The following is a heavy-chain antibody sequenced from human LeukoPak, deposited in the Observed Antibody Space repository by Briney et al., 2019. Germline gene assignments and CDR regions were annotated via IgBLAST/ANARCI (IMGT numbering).Heavy chain of an antibody. D-gene: IGHD3-3*01. CDR1: GGSISSYY. J-gene: IGHJ4*02. CDR3: ARVRYDFWSGYSDY. V-gene: IGHV4-59*01. Sequence: KPSETLSLTCTVSGGSISSYYWSWIRQPPGKGLEWIGYIYYSGSTNYNPSLKSRVTISVDTSKNQFSLKLSSVTAADTAVSYCARVRYDFWSGYSDYWGQGTLVTVSS. CDR2: IYYSGST.